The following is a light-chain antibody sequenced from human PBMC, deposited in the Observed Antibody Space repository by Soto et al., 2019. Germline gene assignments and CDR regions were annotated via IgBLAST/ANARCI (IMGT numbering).Light chain of an antibody. CDR1: SSDVGGYNY. CDR3: SSYSSSSTQVV. J-gene: IGLJ2*01. Sequence: QSVLTQPASVSGSPGQSITISCTGTSSDVGGYNYVSWYQQHPGKAPTLMIYDVTNRPSGVSNRFSGSKSGNTASLIISGLQAADEADYYCSSYSSSSTQVVFGGGTKLTVL. CDR2: DVT. V-gene: IGLV2-14*01.